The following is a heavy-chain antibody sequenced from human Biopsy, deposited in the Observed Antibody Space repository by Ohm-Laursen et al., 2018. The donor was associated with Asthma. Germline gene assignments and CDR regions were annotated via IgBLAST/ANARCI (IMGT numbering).Heavy chain of an antibody. CDR3: ARVQKSPGDRWFDP. J-gene: IGHJ5*02. CDR1: AYTFIGYH. D-gene: IGHD7-27*01. Sequence: AASVKVSCKVSAYTFIGYHLHWVRQAPGEGLEWMGRINPNGGAIVYAQKFQGRVTMTRDTSISTAYMELSRLTSDDTAVYYCARVQKSPGDRWFDPWGQGTLVTVSS. V-gene: IGHV1-2*06. CDR2: INPNGGAI.